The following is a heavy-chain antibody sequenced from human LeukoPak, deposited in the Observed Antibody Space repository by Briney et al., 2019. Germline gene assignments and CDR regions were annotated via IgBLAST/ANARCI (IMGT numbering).Heavy chain of an antibody. V-gene: IGHV5-51*01. CDR2: IYPGDSDT. D-gene: IGHD6-13*01. CDR3: ARLRKRQLPDL. Sequence: GESLKISCKGSGYSFTTHWIGWVRQMPGKGLERMGIIYPGDSDTRYSPSFQGQVTISADKSISTAYLQWSSLKASDTAMYYCARLRKRQLPDLWGQGTLVTVSS. J-gene: IGHJ4*02. CDR1: GYSFTTHW.